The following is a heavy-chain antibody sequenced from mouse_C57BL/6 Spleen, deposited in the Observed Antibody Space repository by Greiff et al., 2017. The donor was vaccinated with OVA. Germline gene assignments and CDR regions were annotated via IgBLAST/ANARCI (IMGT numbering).Heavy chain of an antibody. Sequence: EVKLVESGEGLVKPGGSLKLSCAASGFTFSSYAMSWVRQTPEKRLEWVAYISSGGDYIYYADTVKGRFTISRDNARNTLYLQMSSLKSEDTAMYYCTRAVYDGYPDYWGQGTTLTVSS. CDR1: GFTFSSYA. CDR3: TRAVYDGYPDY. V-gene: IGHV5-9-1*02. CDR2: ISSGGDYI. J-gene: IGHJ2*01. D-gene: IGHD2-3*01.